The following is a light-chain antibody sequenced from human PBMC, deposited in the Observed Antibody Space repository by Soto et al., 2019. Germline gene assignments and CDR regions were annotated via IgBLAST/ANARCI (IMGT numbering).Light chain of an antibody. Sequence: EIVMTQSPATLSVSPGERATRSCRASQSVSSYLAWYQQKPGQAPRLLIYDASNRATGIPARFSGSGSGTEFTLTISSLQSEDFALYYCHQYNSWPPGTFGQGTKVDTK. J-gene: IGKJ2*01. CDR1: QSVSSY. CDR3: HQYNSWPPGT. CDR2: DAS. V-gene: IGKV3D-15*01.